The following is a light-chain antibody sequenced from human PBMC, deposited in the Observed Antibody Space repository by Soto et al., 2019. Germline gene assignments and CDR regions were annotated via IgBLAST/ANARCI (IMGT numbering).Light chain of an antibody. CDR3: QQYNTWPPFT. J-gene: IGKJ5*01. V-gene: IGKV3-15*01. Sequence: EIVMTQSPATLSVSPGERAILSCRASQSVSTNLGWYQQKPGQAPRLLIFAASTRATGIPARFSGSGSGTEFTLTISSLQSEDSAVYYCQQYNTWPPFTFGQGTRLEIK. CDR2: AAS. CDR1: QSVSTN.